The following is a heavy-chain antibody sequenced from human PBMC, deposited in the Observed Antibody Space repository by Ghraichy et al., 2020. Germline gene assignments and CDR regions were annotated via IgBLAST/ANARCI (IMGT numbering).Heavy chain of an antibody. CDR1: GGSMSSAGFY. V-gene: IGHV4-31*03. CDR3: ARVGYSYGYRIDS. D-gene: IGHD5-18*01. Sequence: SETLSLTCTVSGGSMSSAGFYWSWIRQHPGKGLEWIGYIYYSGSTYYNPSLRSRVTLSVDTSKNQFSLKLSSVTAADTAVYYWARVGYSYGYRIDSWGQGTLVTVSS. J-gene: IGHJ4*02. CDR2: IYYSGST.